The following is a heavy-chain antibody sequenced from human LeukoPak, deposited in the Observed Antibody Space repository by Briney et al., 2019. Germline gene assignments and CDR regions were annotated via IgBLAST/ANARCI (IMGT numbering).Heavy chain of an antibody. CDR2: IIPIFGTA. Sequence: GSSVKVSCKASGGTFISYAISWVRQAPGQGLEWMGGIIPIFGTANYAQKFQGRVTITADESTSTAYMELSSLRSEDTAVYYCARGSRSGVPAAIFDYWGQGTLVTVSS. CDR1: GGTFISYA. J-gene: IGHJ4*02. D-gene: IGHD2-2*01. V-gene: IGHV1-69*01. CDR3: ARGSRSGVPAAIFDY.